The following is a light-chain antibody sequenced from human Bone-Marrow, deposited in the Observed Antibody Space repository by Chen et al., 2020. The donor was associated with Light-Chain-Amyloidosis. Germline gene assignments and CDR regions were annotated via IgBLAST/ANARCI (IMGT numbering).Light chain of an antibody. J-gene: IGKJ3*01. Sequence: DIQMTQSPSSLSASVGDRVTITCQASQDISNNLNWYQQKPGKAPNLLIDDADNMEAGVPARFRGSGSGSDFTLAFSSLQPEDIATYYCQEYDNLCPFTFGPGTKVDLK. CDR3: QEYDNLCPFT. CDR2: DAD. CDR1: QDISNN. V-gene: IGKV1-33*01.